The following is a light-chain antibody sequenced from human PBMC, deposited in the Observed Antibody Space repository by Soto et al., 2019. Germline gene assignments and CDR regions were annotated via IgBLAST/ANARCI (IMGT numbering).Light chain of an antibody. J-gene: IGLJ1*01. Sequence: QSALTQPASVSGSPGQSITISCTGTSSDIGGYDYGSWYQQHPGKVPKLLIYDVANRPSGVPNRFSGSKSGNTASLTISGLQADDEADYYCCSYTSSTIYVFGTGTKLTVL. V-gene: IGLV2-14*03. CDR3: CSYTSSTIYV. CDR1: SSDIGGYDY. CDR2: DVA.